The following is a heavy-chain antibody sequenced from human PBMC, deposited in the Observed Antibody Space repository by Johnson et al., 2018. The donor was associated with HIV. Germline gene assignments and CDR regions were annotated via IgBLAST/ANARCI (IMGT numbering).Heavy chain of an antibody. J-gene: IGHJ3*02. D-gene: IGHD1-14*01. CDR1: GFTFISYA. CDR3: AKEGRYGAFPLWFDI. V-gene: IGHV3-23*04. Sequence: EVPLVESGGGVVRPGGSLRVSCAASGFTFISYAMSWVRQAPGKGLEWVSAISGSGGSTYYADSVKGRFTISRDNSKNTLYLQMNSLRAEDTAVYYCAKEGRYGAFPLWFDIWGQGTMVTVSS. CDR2: ISGSGGST.